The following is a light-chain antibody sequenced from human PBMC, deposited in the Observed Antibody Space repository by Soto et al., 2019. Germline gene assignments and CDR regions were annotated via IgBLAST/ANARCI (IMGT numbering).Light chain of an antibody. Sequence: EIVLTQSPVTLSMSPGDRATLSCRASQSISTHLAWYQQKPGQPPSLLIFGASNRAAGIPARFSGGGSETDFSLTISGLEPEDSAVYYCQQRSSWPTLGQGTRLEIK. V-gene: IGKV3-11*01. CDR3: QQRSSWPT. CDR2: GAS. J-gene: IGKJ5*01. CDR1: QSISTH.